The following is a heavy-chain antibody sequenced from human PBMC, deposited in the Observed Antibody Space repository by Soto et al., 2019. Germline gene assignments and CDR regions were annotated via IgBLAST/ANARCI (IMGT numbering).Heavy chain of an antibody. CDR1: GYTFTSYA. Sequence: QVQLVQSGAEVKKPGASVKVSCKASGYTFTSYAMHWVRQAPGQRLEWMGWINAGNGNTKYSQKFQGRVTITRDTSASTAYMELSSLRSEDTAVYYCARAALGLWFGESYDFDYWGQGTLVTVSS. CDR2: INAGNGNT. D-gene: IGHD3-10*01. CDR3: ARAALGLWFGESYDFDY. J-gene: IGHJ4*02. V-gene: IGHV1-3*01.